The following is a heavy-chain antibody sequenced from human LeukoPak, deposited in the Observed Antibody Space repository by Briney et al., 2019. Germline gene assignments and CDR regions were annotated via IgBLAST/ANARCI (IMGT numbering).Heavy chain of an antibody. CDR2: INQDGSET. D-gene: IGHD3-9*01. CDR3: ARDYYDILTGYDGDTDY. CDR1: GGSISSYY. Sequence: PSETLSLTCTVSGGSISSYYWSWVRQAPGKGLEWVANINQDGSETFCVDSVKGRLTISRDNAKNSLYLQMNSLRAEDTAVYYCARDYYDILTGYDGDTDYWGQGTLVTVSS. V-gene: IGHV3-7*01. J-gene: IGHJ4*02.